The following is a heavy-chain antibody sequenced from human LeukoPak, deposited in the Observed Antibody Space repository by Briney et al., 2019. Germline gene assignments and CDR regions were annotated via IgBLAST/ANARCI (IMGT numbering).Heavy chain of an antibody. CDR3: ARDIVATVSA. CDR1: RFTFRDHF. Sequence: GGSLRLSCAASRFTFRDHFMSWIRQPPGKGLEYVSYISSSGSDTYYSDSVKGRFTVSRDNAKNSLFLQMNSLRAEDTAVYYCARDIVATVSAWGQGTLVTVSS. J-gene: IGHJ5*02. CDR2: ISSSGSDT. D-gene: IGHD5-12*01. V-gene: IGHV3-11*04.